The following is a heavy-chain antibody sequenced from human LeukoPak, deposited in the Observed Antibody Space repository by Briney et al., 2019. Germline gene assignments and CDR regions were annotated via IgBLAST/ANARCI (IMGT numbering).Heavy chain of an antibody. V-gene: IGHV6-1*01. Sequence: QTLSLTCDISGDTVSSNSAAWNWIRQSPSRRLEWLGRTYYRSKWFNDYAVSVKSRITINPDTSKNQFSLQLNSVTPEDTAVYYCARDSRSGSYPPPFDYWGQGTLVTVSS. CDR1: GDTVSSNSAA. J-gene: IGHJ4*02. CDR3: ARDSRSGSYPPPFDY. CDR2: TYYRSKWFN. D-gene: IGHD1-26*01.